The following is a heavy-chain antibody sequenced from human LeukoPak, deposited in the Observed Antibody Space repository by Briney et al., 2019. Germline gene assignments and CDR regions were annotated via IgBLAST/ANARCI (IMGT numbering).Heavy chain of an antibody. V-gene: IGHV3-23*01. J-gene: IGHJ4*02. CDR2: ISGSGDST. CDR1: GFTFSTFG. CDR3: ARDGPRKAVAGKFDY. D-gene: IGHD6-19*01. Sequence: GGTLRLSCAAFGFTFSTFGMTWVRQAPGTGLEWVSAISGSGDSTYYADSVKGRFTISRDNSKNILYLQMNSLRAEDTAVYYCARDGPRKAVAGKFDYWGQGTLVTVSS.